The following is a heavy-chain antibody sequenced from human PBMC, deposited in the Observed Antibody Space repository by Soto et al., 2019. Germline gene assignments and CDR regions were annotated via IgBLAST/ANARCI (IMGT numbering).Heavy chain of an antibody. Sequence: SETLSLTCTVSGGSISSYYWSWIRQPPGKGLEWIGYIYYSGSTNYNPSLKSRVTISVDTSKNQFSLKLSSVTAADTAVYYCARVIGDIVATMVFDYWGQGTLVTVSS. D-gene: IGHD5-12*01. J-gene: IGHJ4*02. V-gene: IGHV4-59*01. CDR2: IYYSGST. CDR1: GGSISSYY. CDR3: ARVIGDIVATMVFDY.